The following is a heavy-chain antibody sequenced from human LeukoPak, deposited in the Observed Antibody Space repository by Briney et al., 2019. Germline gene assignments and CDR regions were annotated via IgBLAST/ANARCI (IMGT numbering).Heavy chain of an antibody. CDR2: ISSSGSTI. CDR1: GFTFSSYS. CDR3: ARAGFLITFGGVIS. J-gene: IGHJ5*02. Sequence: PGGSPRLSCAASGFTFSSYSMNWVRQAPGKGLEWVSSISSSGSTIYYADSVKGRFTISRDNAKNSLYLQMNSLRAEDTAIYYCARAGFLITFGGVISWGQGTLVTVSS. V-gene: IGHV3-48*04. D-gene: IGHD3-16*02.